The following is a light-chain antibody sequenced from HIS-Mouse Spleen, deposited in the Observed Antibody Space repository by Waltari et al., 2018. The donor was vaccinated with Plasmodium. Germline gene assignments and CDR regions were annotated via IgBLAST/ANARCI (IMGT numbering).Light chain of an antibody. CDR2: KDS. J-gene: IGLJ3*02. Sequence: SYELTQPSSVSVSPGQTASLPCSGDVLAKKYARWFEQKPGPAPVLVIYKDSECPSGRPVLFSGSSSGTTVTLTISGAQVEDEADYYCYSAADNNLVFGGGTKLTVL. V-gene: IGLV3-27*01. CDR3: YSAADNNLV. CDR1: VLAKKY.